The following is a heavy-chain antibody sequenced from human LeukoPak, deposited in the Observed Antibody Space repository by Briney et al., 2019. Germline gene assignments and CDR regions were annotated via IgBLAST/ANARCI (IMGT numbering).Heavy chain of an antibody. D-gene: IGHD2-2*03. J-gene: IGHJ3*02. CDR2: INPNSGGT. Sequence: ASVKVSCKASGYTFTDYYMHWVRQAPGQGLEWMGWINPNSGGTNYAQRFQGRVTMTRDTSISTVYMELSRLRSDDTAVYYCATLDIVLLPAAFFADTGAFAIWGQGTMVTVSS. CDR1: GYTFTDYY. CDR3: ATLDIVLLPAAFFADTGAFAI. V-gene: IGHV1-2*02.